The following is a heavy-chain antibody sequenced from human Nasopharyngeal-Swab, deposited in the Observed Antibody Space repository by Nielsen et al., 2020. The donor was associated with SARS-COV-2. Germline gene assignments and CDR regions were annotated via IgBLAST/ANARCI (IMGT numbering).Heavy chain of an antibody. V-gene: IGHV3-30*04. CDR2: ISYDGSNK. Sequence: WIRQPPGKGLEWVAVISYDGSNKYYADSVKGRFTISRDNSKNTLYLQMNSLRAEDTAVYYCARVEYYYDSSRDAFDIWGQGTMVTVSS. J-gene: IGHJ3*02. CDR3: ARVEYYYDSSRDAFDI. D-gene: IGHD3-22*01.